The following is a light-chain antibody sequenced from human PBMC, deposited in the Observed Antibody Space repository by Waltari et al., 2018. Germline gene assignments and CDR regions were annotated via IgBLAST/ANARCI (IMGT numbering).Light chain of an antibody. CDR3: CSCTTGSPMGVV. Sequence: QSALTQPASVSGSPGQSITISCTGTSSDVGTYNLVSWYQQHPGKAPKLVIYEVTKRPSGLSNRFSGSKSSNTASLTISGLQAEDDADYYCCSCTTGSPMGVVFGGGTKLTVL. CDR1: SSDVGTYNL. V-gene: IGLV2-23*02. J-gene: IGLJ2*01. CDR2: EVT.